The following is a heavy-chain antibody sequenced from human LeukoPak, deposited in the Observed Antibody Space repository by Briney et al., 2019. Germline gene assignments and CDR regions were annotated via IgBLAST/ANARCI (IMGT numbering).Heavy chain of an antibody. CDR3: VKGMYSSTSVFDY. D-gene: IGHD6-13*01. CDR2: ISDDGSIK. V-gene: IGHV3-30*18. Sequence: GGSLRLSCAASGFTVSSNYMSWVRQAPGKGLEWVAVISDDGSIKYYADSVKGRFTISRDNSKNTLYLQMNSLRAEDTAVYYCVKGMYSSTSVFDYWGQGTLVTVSS. CDR1: GFTVSSNY. J-gene: IGHJ4*02.